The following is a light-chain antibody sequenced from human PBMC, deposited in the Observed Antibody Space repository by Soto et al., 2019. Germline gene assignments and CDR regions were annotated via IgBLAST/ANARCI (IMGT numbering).Light chain of an antibody. Sequence: DIQMTQSPSTLSASVGDRVTITCRASQSISTWLAWYQQKSGKAPKLLIYDASSLESGVPSRFSGSGSATEFTLTISSLQPDDFATYYCQQYNSYPWTFGQGTKVEIK. CDR1: QSISTW. V-gene: IGKV1-5*01. J-gene: IGKJ1*01. CDR2: DAS. CDR3: QQYNSYPWT.